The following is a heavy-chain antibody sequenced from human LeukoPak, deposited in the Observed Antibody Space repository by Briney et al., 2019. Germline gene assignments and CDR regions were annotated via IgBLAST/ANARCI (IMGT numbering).Heavy chain of an antibody. CDR2: MSGNK. D-gene: IGHD3-9*01. J-gene: IGHJ4*02. V-gene: IGHV1-8*01. CDR1: GYTFTSYD. Sequence: GASVKVSCKASGYTFTSYDINWVRQATGQGLEWMGWMSGNKGYAQKFQGRATMTRNTSISTAYMELSSLRSEDTAVYYCARGPLTGSQFDYWGQGTLVTVSS. CDR3: ARGPLTGSQFDY.